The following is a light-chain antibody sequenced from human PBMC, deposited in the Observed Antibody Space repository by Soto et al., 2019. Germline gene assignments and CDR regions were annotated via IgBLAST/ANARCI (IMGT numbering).Light chain of an antibody. J-gene: IGLJ1*01. CDR2: DVS. V-gene: IGLV2-14*01. CDR3: SSYTSSSTYV. Sequence: QSVLTQPASVSGSPGQSITISCTGTSSDVGGYNYVSWYQQHPGKAPKLMIYDVSNRPSGVSNRFSGSKSGNTASLTISGLQAEYEADYYCSSYTSSSTYVFGTMTKVTDL. CDR1: SSDVGGYNY.